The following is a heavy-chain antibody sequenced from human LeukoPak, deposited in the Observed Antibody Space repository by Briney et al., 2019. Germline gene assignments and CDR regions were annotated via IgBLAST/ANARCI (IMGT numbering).Heavy chain of an antibody. J-gene: IGHJ4*02. V-gene: IGHV4-34*01. Sequence: SETLSLTCAVYGGSFSAYYWSWIRQPPGKGLEWIAEINHSGSTNHNPSLKSRVTTSVDTSKNQFSLKLSSVTAADTAVYYCARRCSGGTCYNYWGQGTLVTVSS. CDR2: INHSGST. CDR3: ARRCSGGTCYNY. D-gene: IGHD2-15*01. CDR1: GGSFSAYY.